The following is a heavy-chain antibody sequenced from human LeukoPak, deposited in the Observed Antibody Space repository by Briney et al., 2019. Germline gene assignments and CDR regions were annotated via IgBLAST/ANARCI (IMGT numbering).Heavy chain of an antibody. D-gene: IGHD6-13*01. V-gene: IGHV3-73*01. CDR3: SRLEDSSPIEVALDI. CDR1: GFTFSGSV. CDR2: IRSKRNNYAT. Sequence: GGSLRLSCAASGFTFSGSVIHWVRRAAGKGLEWVGRIRSKRNNYATAYAASVKGRFTIARDDSKNTVYLHMDSLKTEDTALYYCSRLEDSSPIEVALDIWGQGTVVTVSS. J-gene: IGHJ3*02.